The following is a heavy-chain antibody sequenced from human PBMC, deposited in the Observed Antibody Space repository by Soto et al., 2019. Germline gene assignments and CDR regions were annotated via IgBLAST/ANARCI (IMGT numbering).Heavy chain of an antibody. J-gene: IGHJ5*02. D-gene: IGHD3-16*01. CDR2: MKQDGSEK. V-gene: IGHV3-7*04. CDR1: GFTFSNYW. CDR3: AGGVYELDP. Sequence: PGGSPRLSCVASGFTFSNYWMGWVRQAPGKGLEWVANMKQDGSEKYYLDSVKGRFTISRDNAKNSLFLQMNSLRAEDTAVYYCAGGVYELDPWGQGTLVTVSS.